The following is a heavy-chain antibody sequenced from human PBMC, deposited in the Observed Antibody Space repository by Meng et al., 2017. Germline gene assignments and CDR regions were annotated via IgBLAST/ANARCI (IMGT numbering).Heavy chain of an antibody. CDR2: IKQDGSEK. J-gene: IGHJ2*01. Sequence: GGSLRLSCAASGFTFSSYWMSWVRQAPGKGLEWVANIKQDGSEKYYVDSVKGRFTSSRDNAKNSLYLQMNSLRAEDTAVYYCARGRYRGSYWMPGYFDLWGRGTLVTVSS. D-gene: IGHD1-26*01. CDR3: ARGRYRGSYWMPGYFDL. V-gene: IGHV3-7*01. CDR1: GFTFSSYW.